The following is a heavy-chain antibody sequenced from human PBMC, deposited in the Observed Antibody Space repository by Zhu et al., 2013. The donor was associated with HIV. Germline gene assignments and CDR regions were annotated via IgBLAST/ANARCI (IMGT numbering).Heavy chain of an antibody. V-gene: IGHV4-59*01. Sequence: QVQLQESGPGLVKPSETLSLTCTVSGGSISSYYWSWIRQPPGKGLEWIGYIYYSGSTNYNPSLKSRVTISVDTSKNQFSLKLSSVTAADTAVYYCARDPIGHYGSGIWGQGTMVTVSS. CDR1: GGSISSYY. CDR3: ARDPIGHYGSGI. CDR2: IYYSGST. J-gene: IGHJ3*02. D-gene: IGHD3-10*01.